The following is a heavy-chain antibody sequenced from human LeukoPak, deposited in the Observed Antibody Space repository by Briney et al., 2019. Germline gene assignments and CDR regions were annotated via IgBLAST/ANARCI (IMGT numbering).Heavy chain of an antibody. CDR2: ISYSEST. CDR3: ATGRAAAGQYYFDY. V-gene: IGHV4-39*01. J-gene: IGHJ4*02. Sequence: SETLSLTCTVSGGSIRNSIYYSAWIRQPPGKGLEWIGTISYSESTYYNPSLKSRVTISVDTSKYQFSLKLISVTAADTATYNCATGRAAAGQYYFDYWGQGTLVTVSS. CDR1: GGSIRNSIYY. D-gene: IGHD6-13*01.